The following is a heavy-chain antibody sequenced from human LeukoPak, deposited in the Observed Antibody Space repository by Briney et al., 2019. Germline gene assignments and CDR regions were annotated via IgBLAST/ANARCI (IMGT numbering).Heavy chain of an antibody. CDR1: GYTFTSYG. D-gene: IGHD3-9*01. Sequence: GASVKVSCKASGYTFTSYGISWVRQAPGQGLEWMGWISAYNGNTSYAQKLQGRVTMTTDTSTSTAYMELRSLRSDDTAVYYCARDYYDILTGYFWFDPWGQGTLVTVSS. V-gene: IGHV1-18*01. CDR2: ISAYNGNT. J-gene: IGHJ5*02. CDR3: ARDYYDILTGYFWFDP.